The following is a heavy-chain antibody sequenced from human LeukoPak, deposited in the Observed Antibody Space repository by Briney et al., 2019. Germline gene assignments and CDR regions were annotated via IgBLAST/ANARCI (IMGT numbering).Heavy chain of an antibody. Sequence: PGGSLRLSCAASGFTFSSYAMSWVRQAPGKGLEWVANIKEDGSEKRYVGSVKGRFTISRDNAKNSLYLQMNSLRADDTAVYYCAREFNIAVAGIYTGFDIWGQGTMVTVSS. J-gene: IGHJ3*02. CDR3: AREFNIAVAGIYTGFDI. D-gene: IGHD6-19*01. V-gene: IGHV3-7*03. CDR1: GFTFSSYA. CDR2: IKEDGSEK.